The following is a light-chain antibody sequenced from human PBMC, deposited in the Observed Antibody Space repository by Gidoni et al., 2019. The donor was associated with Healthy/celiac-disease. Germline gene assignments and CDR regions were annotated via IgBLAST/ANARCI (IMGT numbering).Light chain of an antibody. CDR3: AAWDDSLSGFYV. Sequence: QSVLTQPPSASGTPGQRVTISCSGSSSNLGSNYVYWYQQLPGTAPKLLIYSNNPRPPGVPDRFSGSKSGTSASLAISGLRSEDEADYYCAAWDDSLSGFYVFGTGTKVTVL. CDR1: SSNLGSNY. V-gene: IGLV1-47*02. CDR2: SNN. J-gene: IGLJ1*01.